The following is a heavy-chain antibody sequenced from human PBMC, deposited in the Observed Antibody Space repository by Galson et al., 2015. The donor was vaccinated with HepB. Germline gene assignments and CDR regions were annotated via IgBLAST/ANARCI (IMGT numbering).Heavy chain of an antibody. CDR3: ARVARITIFGVVSLFDY. CDR2: ISSSSSYI. CDR1: GFTFSSYS. V-gene: IGHV3-21*01. D-gene: IGHD3-3*01. J-gene: IGHJ4*02. Sequence: LRLSCAASGFTFSSYSMNWVRQAPGKGLEWVSSISSSSSYIYYADSVKGRFTISRDNAKNSLYLQMNSLRAEDTAVYYCARVARITIFGVVSLFDYWGQGTLVTVSS.